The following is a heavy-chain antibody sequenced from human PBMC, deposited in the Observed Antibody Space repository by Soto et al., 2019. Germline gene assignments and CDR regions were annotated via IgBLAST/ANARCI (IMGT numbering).Heavy chain of an antibody. CDR1: GYTFTSYG. D-gene: IGHD1-7*01. V-gene: IGHV1-18*04. CDR2: ISAYNGNT. J-gene: IGHJ6*02. CDR3: ARDLSDWNYLITHYYYYRMDV. Sequence: ASVKVSCKASGYTFTSYGISWVRQAPGQGREWMGWISAYNGNTNYAQKLQGRVTMTTDTSTSTAYMELRSLRSDDTAVYYCARDLSDWNYLITHYYYYRMDVLCQGTTCTVSS.